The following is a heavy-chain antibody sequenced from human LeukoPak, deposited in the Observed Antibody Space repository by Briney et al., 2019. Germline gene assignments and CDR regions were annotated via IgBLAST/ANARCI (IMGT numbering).Heavy chain of an antibody. V-gene: IGHV4-59*01. Sequence: SETLSLTCTVSGGSISSYYWSWIRQPPGKGLEWIGHIYYSGSTNYNPSLKSRVTISVDTSKNQFSLKLSSVTAADTAVYYCARGTRYYDSSGYYYGVWGQGTLVTVSS. CDR1: GGSISSYY. CDR2: IYYSGST. J-gene: IGHJ4*02. D-gene: IGHD3-22*01. CDR3: ARGTRYYDSSGYYYGV.